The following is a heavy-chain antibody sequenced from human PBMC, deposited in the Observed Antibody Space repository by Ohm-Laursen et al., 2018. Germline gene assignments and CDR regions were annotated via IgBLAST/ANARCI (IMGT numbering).Heavy chain of an antibody. CDR1: GDSIRSYF. V-gene: IGHV4-59*07. J-gene: IGHJ5*02. Sequence: SDTLSLTCAVSGDSIRSYFWSWIRQPPGKGLEWIGYIYYSGSTNYNPSLKSRVTISVDTSKNQFSLNLTSVTAADTAIYFCAREGPSVAGKEMVWFDPWGQGTLVTVSS. D-gene: IGHD6-19*01. CDR3: AREGPSVAGKEMVWFDP. CDR2: IYYSGST.